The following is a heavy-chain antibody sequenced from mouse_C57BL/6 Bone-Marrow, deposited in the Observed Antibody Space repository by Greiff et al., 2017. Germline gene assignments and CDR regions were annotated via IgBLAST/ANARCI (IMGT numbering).Heavy chain of an antibody. CDR1: GFTFSDYG. J-gene: IGHJ1*03. Sequence: EVKLVESGGGLVQPGGSLKLSCAASGFTFSDYGMAWVRQAPRKGPEWVAFISNLAYSIYYADTVTGRFTISRENAKNTLYLEMSSLRSEDTAMYYCARQTYSNYWYVDVWGTGTTVTVSS. V-gene: IGHV5-15*01. D-gene: IGHD2-5*01. CDR2: ISNLAYSI. CDR3: ARQTYSNYWYVDV.